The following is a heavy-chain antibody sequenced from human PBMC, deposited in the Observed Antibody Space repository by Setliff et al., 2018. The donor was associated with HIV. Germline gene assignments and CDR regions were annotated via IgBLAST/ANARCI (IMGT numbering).Heavy chain of an antibody. CDR2: IYTRGST. J-gene: IGHJ3*02. CDR1: GGSVSSFY. Sequence: PSETLSLTCTASGGSVSSFYWSWIRQPAEKGLEWIGRIYTRGSTNSNPSLKGRVTMSVDTSKNHFSLKLSSVTAADTAIYYCARGLGGGFSLDAFDIWGRGTMVTVSS. V-gene: IGHV4-4*07. CDR3: ARGLGGGFSLDAFDI. D-gene: IGHD2-15*01.